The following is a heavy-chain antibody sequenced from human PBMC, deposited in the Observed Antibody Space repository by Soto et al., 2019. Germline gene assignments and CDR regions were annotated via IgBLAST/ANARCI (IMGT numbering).Heavy chain of an antibody. CDR2: LDDSGNT. Sequence: GGSLRLSCAASGFISNIYAMRWVRQAPGKGLEWVSSLDDSGNTYYTDSVKGRFTTSRDNSKSTLYLQMNSLRAEDTAVYYCAKRSYLGEGFGYSVDVWGQGITVTVSS. D-gene: IGHD3-10*01. J-gene: IGHJ6*02. CDR3: AKRSYLGEGFGYSVDV. CDR1: GFISNIYA. V-gene: IGHV3-23*05.